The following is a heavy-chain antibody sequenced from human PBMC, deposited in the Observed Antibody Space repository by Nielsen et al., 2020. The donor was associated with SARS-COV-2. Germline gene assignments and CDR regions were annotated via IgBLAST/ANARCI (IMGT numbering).Heavy chain of an antibody. CDR1: GFTFSSYG. D-gene: IGHD5-24*01. V-gene: IGHV3-33*08. CDR2: IWYDGSNK. J-gene: IGHJ4*02. CDR3: ARDAGDPMATILFDY. Sequence: GESLKISCAASGFTFSSYGMHWVRQAPGKGLEWVAVIWYDGSNKYYADSVKGRFTISRDNSKNTLYLQMNSLRAEDTGVYYCARDAGDPMATILFDYWGQGTLVTVSS.